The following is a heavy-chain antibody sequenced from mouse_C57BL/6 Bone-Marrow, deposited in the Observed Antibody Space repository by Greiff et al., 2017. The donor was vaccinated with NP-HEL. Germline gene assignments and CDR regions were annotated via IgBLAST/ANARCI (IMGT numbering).Heavy chain of an antibody. CDR1: GYTFTSYW. CDR2: IDPSDSYT. D-gene: IGHD1-1*01. V-gene: IGHV1-69*01. Sequence: QVQLQQSGAELVMPGASVKLSCKASGYTFTSYWMHWVKQRPGQGLEWIGEIDPSDSYTNYNQKFKGKSTLTVDKSSSTAYMHLISLTSEDSAVYYCARGGYYYGSSYGDYFDYWGQGTTLTVSS. J-gene: IGHJ2*01. CDR3: ARGGYYYGSSYGDYFDY.